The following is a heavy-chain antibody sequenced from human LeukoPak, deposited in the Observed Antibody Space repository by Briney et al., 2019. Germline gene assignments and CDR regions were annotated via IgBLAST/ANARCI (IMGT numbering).Heavy chain of an antibody. D-gene: IGHD3-10*01. Sequence: SLRLSSPASAFTSTCSWMSWVRQAPGKGLGWVANIKQDGSEKYYVDSVKGRFTISGDNAKNSLYLKMNSVRAEDTAVYYCARDLGVLWLGASNLFGCWGQGTVVTVS. CDR1: AFTSTCSW. V-gene: IGHV3-7*01. CDR3: ARDLGVLWLGASNLFGC. J-gene: IGHJ1*01. CDR2: IKQDGSEK.